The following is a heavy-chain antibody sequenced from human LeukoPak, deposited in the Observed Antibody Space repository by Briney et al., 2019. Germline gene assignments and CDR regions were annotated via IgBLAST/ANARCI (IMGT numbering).Heavy chain of an antibody. CDR1: GFTFNSYA. V-gene: IGHV3-30*04. Sequence: GGSLRLSCAASGFTFNSYAMHWVRQAPGKGLEWVAVISYDGSNKYYADSVKGRFTISRDNSKNTLYLQMNSLRAEDTAVYYCASPGSGLWGQGTLVTVSS. CDR2: ISYDGSNK. CDR3: ASPGSGL. J-gene: IGHJ4*02. D-gene: IGHD3-10*01.